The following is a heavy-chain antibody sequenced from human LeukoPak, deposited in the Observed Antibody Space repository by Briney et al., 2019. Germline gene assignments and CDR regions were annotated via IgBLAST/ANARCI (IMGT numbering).Heavy chain of an antibody. D-gene: IGHD4-23*01. CDR1: GGSISSSSYY. Sequence: SETLSLTCTVSGGSISSSSYYWGWIRQPPGKGLERIGSIYYSGSTYYSPSLKSRVTISVDTSKNQFSLKLSSMAAADTAVYYCARIAEDDYGGNSEDYWGQGTLVTVSS. CDR3: ARIAEDDYGGNSEDY. CDR2: IYYSGST. J-gene: IGHJ4*02. V-gene: IGHV4-39*01.